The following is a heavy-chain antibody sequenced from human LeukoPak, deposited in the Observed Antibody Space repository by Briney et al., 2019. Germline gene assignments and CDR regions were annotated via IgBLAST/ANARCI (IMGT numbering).Heavy chain of an antibody. CDR1: GYTFTSYG. D-gene: IGHD2-8*01. V-gene: IGHV1-18*01. J-gene: IGHJ4*02. Sequence: ASVKVSCKASGYTFTSYGISWVRQAPGQGLEWMGWISAYNGNTNYAQKLQGRVTMTTDTSTSTAYMELRSLRSDDTAMYYCARDGGYCTNGVCPEHYFDYWGQGTLVTVSS. CDR3: ARDGGYCTNGVCPEHYFDY. CDR2: ISAYNGNT.